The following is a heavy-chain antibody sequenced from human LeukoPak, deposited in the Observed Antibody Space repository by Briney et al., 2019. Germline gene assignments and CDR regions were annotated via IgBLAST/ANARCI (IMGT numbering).Heavy chain of an antibody. J-gene: IGHJ6*02. Sequence: VASVKVSCKASGGTFSSYAISWVRQAPGQGLEWMGGIIPIFGTANYAQKFQGRVTITADESTSTACMELSSLRSEDTAVYYCARDYTSPNYYYGMDVWGQGTTVTVSS. CDR2: IIPIFGTA. CDR3: ARDYTSPNYYYGMDV. CDR1: GGTFSSYA. V-gene: IGHV1-69*13.